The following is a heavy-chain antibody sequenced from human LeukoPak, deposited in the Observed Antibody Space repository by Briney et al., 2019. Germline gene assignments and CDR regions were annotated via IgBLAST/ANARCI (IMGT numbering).Heavy chain of an antibody. CDR3: ARVRGPPVAPLP. J-gene: IGHJ5*02. CDR2: INHSGST. D-gene: IGHD4-23*01. Sequence: KPSETLSLTCAVYGGSFRGYYWSWIRQPPGKGLEWIGEINHSGSTNYNPSLKSRVTISVHTSKNQFSLKLSSVTAADTAVYYCARVRGPPVAPLPWRQGTLVTVPS. V-gene: IGHV4-34*01. CDR1: GGSFRGYY.